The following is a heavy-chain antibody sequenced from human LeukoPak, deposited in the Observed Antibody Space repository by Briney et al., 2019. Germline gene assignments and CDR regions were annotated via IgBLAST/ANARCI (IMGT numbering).Heavy chain of an antibody. Sequence: SETLSLTCTVSGGSISSYYWSWIRQPPGKGLEWIGYIYYSGSTKYNPSLKSRVTMSVDTSKNQFSLKLSSVTAADTAVYYCARVGIGSSGYYPIDYWGQGTLVTVSS. CDR1: GGSISSYY. CDR2: IYYSGST. V-gene: IGHV4-59*01. CDR3: ARVGIGSSGYYPIDY. D-gene: IGHD3-22*01. J-gene: IGHJ4*02.